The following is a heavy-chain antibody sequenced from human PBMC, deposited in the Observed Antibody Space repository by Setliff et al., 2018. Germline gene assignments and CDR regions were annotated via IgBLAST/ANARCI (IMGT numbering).Heavy chain of an antibody. CDR1: GDSINNFY. CDR3: ARSYHLVLTNWFDA. Sequence: SETLSLTCTVSGDSINNFYWTWIRQPPGKGLEWIGYIYHSGGTSYNPSLKSRVTISVDTSKNQFSLNLSSVTAADTAVYYCARSYHLVLTNWFDAWGQGTLVTVSS. CDR2: IYHSGGT. D-gene: IGHD1-26*01. J-gene: IGHJ5*02. V-gene: IGHV4-59*03.